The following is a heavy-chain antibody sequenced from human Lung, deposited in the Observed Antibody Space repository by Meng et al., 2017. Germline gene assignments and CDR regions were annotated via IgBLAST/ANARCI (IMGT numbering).Heavy chain of an antibody. CDR3: TNDRLNH. J-gene: IGHJ1*01. CDR2: INRDGTKP. Sequence: VQLVERAGGLVPPGGSLGLSCAASGFTFTDHWMHWVRHGPGKWLVWVSRINRDGTKPTYADSVKRRSTISRDNAKNTLYLQMNHLRAEDTAFYYCTNDRLNHWGQGALVTVSS. D-gene: IGHD1-1*01. V-gene: IGHV3-74*01. CDR1: GFTFTDHW.